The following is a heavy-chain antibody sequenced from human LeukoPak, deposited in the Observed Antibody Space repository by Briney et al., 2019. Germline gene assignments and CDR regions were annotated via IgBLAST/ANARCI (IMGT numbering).Heavy chain of an antibody. CDR3: ARDTYSSSWYGDYFDY. Sequence: GGSLRLSCAASGFTFSSYSMNWVRQAPGKGLGWVSYISSSSSTIYYADSVKGRFTISRDNAKNSLYLQMNSLRAEDTAVYYRARDTYSSSWYGDYFDYWGQGTLVTVSS. CDR1: GFTFSSYS. J-gene: IGHJ4*02. V-gene: IGHV3-48*04. CDR2: ISSSSSTI. D-gene: IGHD6-13*01.